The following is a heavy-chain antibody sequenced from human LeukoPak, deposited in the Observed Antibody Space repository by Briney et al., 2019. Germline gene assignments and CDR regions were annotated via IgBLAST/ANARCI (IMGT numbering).Heavy chain of an antibody. J-gene: IGHJ3*02. Sequence: ASVKVSCKASGYTFTSYGISWVRQAPGQGLEWMGWISAYNGNTIYAQKLQGRVTMTTDTSTSTAYMELRSLRSDDTAVYYCARGTWTIAVAGNYAFDIWGQGTMVTVSS. V-gene: IGHV1-18*01. CDR3: ARGTWTIAVAGNYAFDI. D-gene: IGHD6-19*01. CDR1: GYTFTSYG. CDR2: ISAYNGNT.